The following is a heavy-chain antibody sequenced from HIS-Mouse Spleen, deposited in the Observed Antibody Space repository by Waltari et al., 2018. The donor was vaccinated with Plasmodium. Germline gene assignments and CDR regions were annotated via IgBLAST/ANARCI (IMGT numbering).Heavy chain of an antibody. V-gene: IGHV1-2*02. D-gene: IGHD3-16*01. J-gene: IGHJ4*02. Sequence: QVQLVQSGAEVKKPGASVKVSCKASGYTFTGYYMHWVRQAPGQGLGWRGWINPNSGGTNYAQKVQGRVTMTRDTSISTAYMELSRLRSDDTAVYYCARDGPGETSFDYWGQGTLVTVSS. CDR1: GYTFTGYY. CDR3: ARDGPGETSFDY. CDR2: INPNSGGT.